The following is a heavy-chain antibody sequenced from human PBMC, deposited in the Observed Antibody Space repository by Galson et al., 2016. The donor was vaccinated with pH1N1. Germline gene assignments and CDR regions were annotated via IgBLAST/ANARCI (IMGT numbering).Heavy chain of an antibody. D-gene: IGHD3-16*01. Sequence: SLRLSCAASGFTFNTYAMHWVRQAPGKGLEWVGRIKSKTDGGTTDYAAPVKGRFTLSRDDSKNTLYLQMNSLKIEDTAVYYCRGLNDNWGQGTLVTVSS. CDR1: GFTFNTYA. J-gene: IGHJ4*02. CDR2: IKSKTDGGTT. CDR3: RGLNDN. V-gene: IGHV3-15*01.